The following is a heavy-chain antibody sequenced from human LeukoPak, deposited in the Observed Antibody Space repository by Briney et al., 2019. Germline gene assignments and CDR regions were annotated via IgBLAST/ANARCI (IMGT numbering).Heavy chain of an antibody. D-gene: IGHD1-26*01. J-gene: IGHJ4*02. V-gene: IGHV3-23*01. CDR2: MSRGGGST. CDR1: GFTFSSYA. CDR3: AKDREYSGSQIDY. Sequence: GGSLRLSCAASGFTFSSYAMSWVRQAPGKGLEWVSSMSRGGGSTYYADSVKGRFTISRDNSKNTLYLQMNGLRAEDTAVYYCAKDREYSGSQIDYWGQGTLVTVSS.